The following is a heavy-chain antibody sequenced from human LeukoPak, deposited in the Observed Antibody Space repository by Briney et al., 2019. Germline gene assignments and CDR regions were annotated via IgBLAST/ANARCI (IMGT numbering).Heavy chain of an antibody. D-gene: IGHD3-16*01. Sequence: GGSLRLSCAASGFTFSSYSMNWVRQAPGKGLEWVSSISSSSSYIYYADSVKGRFTISRDNAKNSLYLQMNSLRAEDTAVYYCARAPPTLRLGELLDDYWGQGTLVTVSS. J-gene: IGHJ4*02. CDR1: GFTFSSYS. CDR2: ISSSSSYI. CDR3: ARAPPTLRLGELLDDY. V-gene: IGHV3-21*01.